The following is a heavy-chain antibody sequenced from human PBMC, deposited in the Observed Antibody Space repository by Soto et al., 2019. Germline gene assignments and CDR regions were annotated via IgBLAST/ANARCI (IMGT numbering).Heavy chain of an antibody. CDR1: GFTVNSNY. V-gene: IGHV3-53*01. CDR3: ARARRDGYNFVAFDI. CDR2: IYSGGST. J-gene: IGHJ3*02. Sequence: GGSLRLSCAASGFTVNSNYMNWVRQAPGRGLEWVSVIYSGGSTYYADSVKGRFTISRDNSKNTLYLQMNSLRAEDTAVYFCARARRDGYNFVAFDIWGQGTMVTV. D-gene: IGHD5-12*01.